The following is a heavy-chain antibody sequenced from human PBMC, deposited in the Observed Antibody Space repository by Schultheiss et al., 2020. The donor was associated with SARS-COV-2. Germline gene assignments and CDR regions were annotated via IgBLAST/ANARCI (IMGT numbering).Heavy chain of an antibody. D-gene: IGHD3-22*01. CDR1: GGSFSGYY. CDR2: IYYSGST. V-gene: IGHV4-59*08. J-gene: IGHJ4*02. CDR3: ARVNYYDSSGYYYFDY. Sequence: SETLSLTCAVYGGSFSGYYWSWIRQPPGKGLEWIGYIYYSGSTNYNPSLKSRVTISVDTSKNQFSLKLSSVTAADTAVYYCARVNYYDSSGYYYFDYWGQGTLVTVSS.